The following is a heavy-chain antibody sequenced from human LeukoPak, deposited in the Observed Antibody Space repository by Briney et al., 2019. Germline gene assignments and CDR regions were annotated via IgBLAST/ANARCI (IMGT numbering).Heavy chain of an antibody. CDR2: FYHSGNT. CDR1: GYSISSGFF. CDR3: GTHPSLASFDT. V-gene: IGHV4-38-2*01. J-gene: IGHJ3*02. Sequence: PSETLSLTCAVSGYSISSGFFWAWIRQPPGKGLEWIGSFYHSGNTYYNPSLKSRVTISVDTSKNQFSLKFSFVTASGAPEYYFGTHPSLASFDTWGQGTLVTVSS.